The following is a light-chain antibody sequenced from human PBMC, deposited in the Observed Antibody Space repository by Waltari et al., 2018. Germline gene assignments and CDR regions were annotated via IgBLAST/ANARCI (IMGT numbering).Light chain of an antibody. CDR1: SSAVGGYNF. CDR2: DVT. V-gene: IGLV2-14*03. CDR3: GSYRYGSSLV. J-gene: IGLJ2*01. Sequence: QSALTQPASVSGSPGQSIAISCAGTSSAVGGYNFVPWYQQQPDKAPKTMIYDVTKRPSGVSDRFSGSKSGNTASLTISGLQAEDEGDYYCGSYRYGSSLVFGGGTRLTVL.